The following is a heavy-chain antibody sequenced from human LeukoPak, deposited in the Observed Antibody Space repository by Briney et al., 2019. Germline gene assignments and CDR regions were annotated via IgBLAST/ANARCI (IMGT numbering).Heavy chain of an antibody. D-gene: IGHD1-26*01. J-gene: IGHJ3*02. CDR1: GGTFSSYA. V-gene: IGHV1-69*13. CDR3: ARDRSGSFHNHPAFDI. Sequence: GASVKVSCKASGGTFSSYAISWVRQAPGQGLEWMGGVIPIFGTANYAQKFQGRVTITADESTSTAYMELSSLRSEDTAVYYCARDRSGSFHNHPAFDIWGQGTMVTVSS. CDR2: VIPIFGTA.